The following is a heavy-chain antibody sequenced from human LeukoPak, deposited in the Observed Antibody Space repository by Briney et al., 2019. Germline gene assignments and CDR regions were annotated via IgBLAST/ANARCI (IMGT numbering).Heavy chain of an antibody. J-gene: IGHJ5*02. CDR1: GYTFTSYY. CDR3: ARDNSVGDNAWWFDP. Sequence: ASVKASCMASGYTFTSYYMHWVRQAPGQGLEWRGLINPTGGSTGYAQKFQGRVTMTTDMSTSTDYMELSSLRSEDTAIYYCARDNSVGDNAWWFDPWGQGTLVTVSS. CDR2: INPTGGST. V-gene: IGHV1-46*01. D-gene: IGHD1-26*01.